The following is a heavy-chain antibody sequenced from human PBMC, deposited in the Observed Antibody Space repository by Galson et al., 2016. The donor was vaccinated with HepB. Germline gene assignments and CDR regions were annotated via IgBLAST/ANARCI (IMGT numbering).Heavy chain of an antibody. J-gene: IGHJ6*02. Sequence: SLRLSCAASGFTYDDYGMHWVRQAPGKGPEWVSGISWNSGSVGYADSVKGRFTISRDNAKNSLFLQMNSLRTEDPAFYYCAKDVGTGGYAPGYYYGVDVWGQGTTVIVSS. CDR2: ISWNSGSV. CDR1: GFTYDDYG. CDR3: AKDVGTGGYAPGYYYGVDV. V-gene: IGHV3-9*01. D-gene: IGHD5-18*01.